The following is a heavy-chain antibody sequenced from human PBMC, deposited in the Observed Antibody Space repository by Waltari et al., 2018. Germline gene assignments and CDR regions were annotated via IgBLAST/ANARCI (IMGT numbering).Heavy chain of an antibody. D-gene: IGHD3-3*01. J-gene: IGHJ2*01. CDR2: INHSGNT. Sequence: QVQLQQWGAGLLKPSETLSLTCCVSGGPFVDRSWTWIRQSPDKGLDCIGEINHSGNTNSTPSLKGRVTVSVDPSKSQFSLKLRALTVADTAVYYCVRGRAWSGEYFDIWGRGTLVTVSS. CDR3: VRGRAWSGEYFDI. CDR1: GGPFVDRS. V-gene: IGHV4-34*02.